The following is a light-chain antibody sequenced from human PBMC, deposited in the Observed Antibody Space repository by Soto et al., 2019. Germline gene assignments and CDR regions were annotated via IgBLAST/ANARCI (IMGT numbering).Light chain of an antibody. V-gene: IGKV3-11*01. J-gene: IGKJ4*01. CDR1: QSVGSY. CDR3: QQRSNWPSLS. CDR2: DAS. Sequence: IGLIHSPVTLSLSPRERATLSFRASQSVGSYLAWYQHQPGQAPRLLISDASNRATSIPARFSGSRSETDFTLTISSLEPEDSAVYYCQQRSNWPSLSFGGGTKVDIK.